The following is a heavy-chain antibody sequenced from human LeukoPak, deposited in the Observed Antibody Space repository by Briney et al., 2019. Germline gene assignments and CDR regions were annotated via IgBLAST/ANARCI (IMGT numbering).Heavy chain of an antibody. Sequence: ASVKVSCKASGYTFTGYYMHWVRQAPGQRLEWMGWINPNSGGTNYAQKFQGWVTMTRDTSISTAYMELSRLRSDDTAVYYCARGVPILLWFGELYSYYFDYWGQGTLVTVSS. CDR3: ARGVPILLWFGELYSYYFDY. D-gene: IGHD3-10*01. CDR1: GYTFTGYY. V-gene: IGHV1-2*04. J-gene: IGHJ4*02. CDR2: INPNSGGT.